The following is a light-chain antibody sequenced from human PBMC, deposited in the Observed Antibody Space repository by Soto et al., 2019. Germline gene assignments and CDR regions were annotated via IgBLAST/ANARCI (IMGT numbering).Light chain of an antibody. V-gene: IGKV1-5*03. J-gene: IGKJ1*01. CDR2: KAS. Sequence: DIQMTQSPSTLSASVGDRVSINCRASQSISAWLAWYQQKPGKAPRLLIYKASTLEIGVPSRFSGSGSATEFTLTISSLQPDDVATYYCQQYNDYSWTFGQGTKVDIK. CDR1: QSISAW. CDR3: QQYNDYSWT.